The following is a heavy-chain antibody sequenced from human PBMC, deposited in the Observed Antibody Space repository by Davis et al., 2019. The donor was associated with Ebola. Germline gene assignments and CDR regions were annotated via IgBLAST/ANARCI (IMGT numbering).Heavy chain of an antibody. CDR3: AKDWNYDFWNGNLWDY. Sequence: GESLKISCAASGFIFSSYVMSWVRQAPGKGPEWVSTLGTSADTYYAESVKGRFTISRDNSKNTLYLQMNSLTAEDTAVYYCAKDWNYDFWNGNLWDYWGQGTLVTVSS. CDR2: LGTSADT. J-gene: IGHJ4*02. V-gene: IGHV3-23*01. CDR1: GFIFSSYV. D-gene: IGHD3-3*01.